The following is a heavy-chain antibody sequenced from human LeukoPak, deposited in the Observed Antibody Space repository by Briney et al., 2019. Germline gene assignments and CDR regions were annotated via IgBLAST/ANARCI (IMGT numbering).Heavy chain of an antibody. CDR2: IYYSGST. Sequence: SETLSLTCTVSGGSISSYYWSWIRQPPGKGLEWIGYIYYSGSTNYNPSLKSRVTISVDTSRNQFSLRLTSVTAADTAVYYCARGDYYDGGGRNWFDPWGQGTLVTVSS. CDR1: GGSISSYY. CDR3: ARGDYYDGGGRNWFDP. D-gene: IGHD3-16*01. J-gene: IGHJ5*02. V-gene: IGHV4-59*12.